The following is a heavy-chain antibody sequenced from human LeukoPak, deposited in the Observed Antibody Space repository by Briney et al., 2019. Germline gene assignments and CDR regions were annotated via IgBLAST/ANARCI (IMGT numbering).Heavy chain of an antibody. CDR2: ISYDGSNK. V-gene: IGHV3-30-3*01. Sequence: GGSLRLSCAASGFTFSSYAMHWVRQAPGKGLEWVAVISYDGSNKYYADSVKGRFTISRDNSKNTLYLQMNSLRAEDTAVYYCARDVRAYDSSGYQPGYWGQGTLVTVSS. CDR3: ARDVRAYDSSGYQPGY. D-gene: IGHD3-22*01. J-gene: IGHJ4*02. CDR1: GFTFSSYA.